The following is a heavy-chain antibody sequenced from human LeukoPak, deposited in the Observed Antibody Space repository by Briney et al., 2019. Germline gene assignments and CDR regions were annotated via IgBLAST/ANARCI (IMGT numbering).Heavy chain of an antibody. D-gene: IGHD2-2*01. V-gene: IGHV4-59*08. CDR2: IYYSGST. CDR3: ARQGEYCSSTSCYSN. CDR1: GGSISSYY. Sequence: SETLSLTCTVSGGSISSYYWSWIRQPPGKGLEWIGYIYYSGSTNYNPSLKSRVTISVDTSKNQFSLKLSSVTAADTAVYYCARQGEYCSSTSCYSNWGQGTLVTVSS. J-gene: IGHJ4*02.